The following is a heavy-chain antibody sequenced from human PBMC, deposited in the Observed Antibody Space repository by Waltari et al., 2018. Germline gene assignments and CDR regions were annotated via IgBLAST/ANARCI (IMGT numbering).Heavy chain of an antibody. CDR1: GFPFSSYA. CDR2: ISGSGGST. Sequence: EVQLLESGGGLVQPGGSLRLSCAASGFPFSSYAMSGVRQAPGKGLAWVSAISGSGGSTYYADSVKGRFTISRDNSKNTLYLQMNSLRAEDTAVYYCAKDGYSGYDFWSGWDNWFDPWGQGTLVTVSS. J-gene: IGHJ5*02. V-gene: IGHV3-23*01. D-gene: IGHD3-3*01. CDR3: AKDGYSGYDFWSGWDNWFDP.